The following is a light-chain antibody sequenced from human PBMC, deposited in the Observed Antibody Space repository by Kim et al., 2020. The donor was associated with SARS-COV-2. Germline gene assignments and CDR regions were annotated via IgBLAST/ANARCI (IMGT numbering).Light chain of an antibody. CDR3: NSRDSSGNHVV. V-gene: IGLV3-19*01. CDR2: GKN. Sequence: SSELTQDPAVSVALGQTVRITCQGDSLRSYYASWYQQKPGQAPVLVIYGKNNRPSGIPDRFSGYSSGNTASLTITGAQAEDEAAYYCNSRDSSGNHVVFG. CDR1: SLRSYY. J-gene: IGLJ2*01.